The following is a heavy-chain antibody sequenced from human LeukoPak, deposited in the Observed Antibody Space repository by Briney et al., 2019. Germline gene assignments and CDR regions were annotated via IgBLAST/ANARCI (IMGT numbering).Heavy chain of an antibody. D-gene: IGHD2-15*01. V-gene: IGHV3-23*01. J-gene: IGHJ4*02. CDR2: ISNNGGYT. Sequence: GGSLRLSCAASGFTFSSSAMSWVRQAPGKGLEWASAISNNGGYTYYADSVQGRFTISRDNSKSTLCLQMNSLRAEDTAVYYCAKQLGYCSDGSCYFPYWGQGTLVTVSS. CDR3: AKQLGYCSDGSCYFPY. CDR1: GFTFSSSA.